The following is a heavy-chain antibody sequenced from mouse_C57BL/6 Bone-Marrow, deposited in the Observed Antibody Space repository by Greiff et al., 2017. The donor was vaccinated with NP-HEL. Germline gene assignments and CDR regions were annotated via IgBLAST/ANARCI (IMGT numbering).Heavy chain of an antibody. Sequence: VQLQQSGPVLVKPGASVKMSCKASGYTFTDYYMNWVKQSHGKSLEWIGVINPYNGGTSYNQKFKGKATLTVDKSSSTAYMELNSLTSEDSAVYYCARPYYYAMDYWGQGTSVTVSS. CDR3: ARPYYYAMDY. V-gene: IGHV1-19*01. CDR1: GYTFTDYY. J-gene: IGHJ4*01. CDR2: INPYNGGT.